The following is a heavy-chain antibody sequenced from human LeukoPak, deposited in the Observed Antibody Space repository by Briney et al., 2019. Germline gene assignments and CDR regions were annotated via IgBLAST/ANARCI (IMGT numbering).Heavy chain of an antibody. CDR2: ISAYNGNT. CDR3: ARVPGGGNVVVAAATPRWFDP. J-gene: IGHJ5*02. V-gene: IGHV1-18*01. Sequence: ASVKVSCKASGYTFTSYGISWVRQAPGQGLEWMGWISAYNGNTNYAQKLQGRVTMTTDTSTSTAYMELRSLRSDDTAVYYCARVPGGGNVVVAAATPRWFDPWGQGTLVTVSS. D-gene: IGHD2-15*01. CDR1: GYTFTSYG.